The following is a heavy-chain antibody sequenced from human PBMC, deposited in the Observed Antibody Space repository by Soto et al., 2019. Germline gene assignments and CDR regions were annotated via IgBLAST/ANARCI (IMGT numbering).Heavy chain of an antibody. D-gene: IGHD3-22*01. CDR1: GDSITSVTHG. J-gene: IGHJ4*02. CDR2: IYYGGTT. CDR3: AVSTGSSQYYFDS. Sequence: SETLSLTCAVSGDSITSVTHGWDWIRRPPGEGLEWIGTIYYGGTTYYNPSLRSRVTLSVDTSKEEFSLNLNSVAAADTAVYYCAVSTGSSQYYFDSVGQGALVTVSS. V-gene: IGHV4-39*07.